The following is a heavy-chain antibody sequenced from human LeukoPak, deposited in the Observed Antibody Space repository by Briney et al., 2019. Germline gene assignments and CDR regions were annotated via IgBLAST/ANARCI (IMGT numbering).Heavy chain of an antibody. CDR2: ISSSSSYI. V-gene: IGHV3-21*01. CDR3: ARVGIQLWLRDAFDI. CDR1: GFTLSSYS. J-gene: IGHJ3*02. D-gene: IGHD5-18*01. Sequence: GGSLRLSCAASGFTLSSYSMNWVRQAPGKGLEWVSSISSSSSYIYYADSVTGRFTISRDNAKNSLYMPMNSLTAEETAVYYCARVGIQLWLRDAFDIWGQGKMVTVSS.